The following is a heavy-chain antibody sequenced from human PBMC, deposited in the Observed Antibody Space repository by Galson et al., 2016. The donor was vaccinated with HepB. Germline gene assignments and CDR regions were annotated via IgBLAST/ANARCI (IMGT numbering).Heavy chain of an antibody. CDR3: ATHSVAESPDHFDS. CDR1: GYTFSSYW. CDR2: IYPGDSDT. Sequence: QSGAEVKKPGESLKISCKGSGYTFSSYWIGWVRQMPGKGLESMGIIYPGDSDTRYSPSFQGQVTISADKSISAAYLQWSSLKASDTAMYYCATHSVAESPDHFDSWGQGTLVTVSS. V-gene: IGHV5-51*01. J-gene: IGHJ4*02. D-gene: IGHD6-19*01.